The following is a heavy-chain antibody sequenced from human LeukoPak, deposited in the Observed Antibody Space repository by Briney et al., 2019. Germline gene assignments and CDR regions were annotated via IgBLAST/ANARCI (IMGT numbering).Heavy chain of an antibody. Sequence: KPSETLSLTCAVYGGSFSGYYWSWIRQPPGKGLEWIGEINHSGSTNYNPSLKSRVTISVDTSKNQFSLKLSSVTAADTAVYYCASKEYYGSGSYNAIDYWGQGTLVTVSS. CDR1: GGSFSGYY. CDR2: INHSGST. V-gene: IGHV4-34*01. J-gene: IGHJ4*02. D-gene: IGHD3-10*01. CDR3: ASKEYYGSGSYNAIDY.